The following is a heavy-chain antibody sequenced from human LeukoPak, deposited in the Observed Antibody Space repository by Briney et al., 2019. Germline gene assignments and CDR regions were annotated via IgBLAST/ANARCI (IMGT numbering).Heavy chain of an antibody. J-gene: IGHJ3*02. CDR3: VREGATSALDI. Sequence: GGSLRLSCAASGFTLGPYWMRWVRQAPGKGLVWVSGITSDGSRTTCADSVRGRFTISRDNAKNTLSLQMDSLRVEDTAVYYCVREGATSALDIWGQGTMVTVSS. CDR2: ITSDGSRT. D-gene: IGHD5-24*01. V-gene: IGHV3-74*01. CDR1: GFTLGPYW.